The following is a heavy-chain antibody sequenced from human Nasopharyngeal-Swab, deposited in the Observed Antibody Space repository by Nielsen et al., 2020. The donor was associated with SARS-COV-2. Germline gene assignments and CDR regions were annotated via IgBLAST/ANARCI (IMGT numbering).Heavy chain of an antibody. CDR2: VIPIFGTA. V-gene: IGHV1-69*01. Sequence: WVRQAPGQGLEWMGGVIPIFGTANYAQKFQGRVTITADESTRTAYMELSSLRSEDTAMYYCARDGAHCYDSSGYFSNDYWGQGTLVTVSS. D-gene: IGHD3-22*01. J-gene: IGHJ4*02. CDR3: ARDGAHCYDSSGYFSNDY.